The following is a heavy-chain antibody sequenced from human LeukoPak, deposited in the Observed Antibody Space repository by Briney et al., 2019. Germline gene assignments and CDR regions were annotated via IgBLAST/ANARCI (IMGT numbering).Heavy chain of an antibody. Sequence: ASVKVSCKTSGYNFNSYGISWVRQTPGQGLEWMGWISVHNGNTNYAQKFQGRVFMTTDTSTSTVYMELRSLKSDDTAVYYCARVKDDVVMDYGMDVWGQGTTVTVSS. CDR1: GYNFNSYG. J-gene: IGHJ6*02. CDR3: ARVKDDVVMDYGMDV. D-gene: IGHD3-16*01. CDR2: ISVHNGNT. V-gene: IGHV1-18*01.